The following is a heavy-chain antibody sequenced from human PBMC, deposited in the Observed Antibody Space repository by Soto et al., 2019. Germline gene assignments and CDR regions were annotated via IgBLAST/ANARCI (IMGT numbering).Heavy chain of an antibody. J-gene: IGHJ4*02. CDR1: GGSISSSSYY. CDR2: IYYSGST. Sequence: AETVCLTCTVSGGSISSSSYYWGWIRQPPGKGLEWIGSIYYSGSTYYNPSLKSRVTISVDTSKNQFSLKLSSVTAADTAVYYCARHKRYYDFWSGYPSGLDYWGQGTLVTV. CDR3: ARHKRYYDFWSGYPSGLDY. D-gene: IGHD3-3*01. V-gene: IGHV4-39*01.